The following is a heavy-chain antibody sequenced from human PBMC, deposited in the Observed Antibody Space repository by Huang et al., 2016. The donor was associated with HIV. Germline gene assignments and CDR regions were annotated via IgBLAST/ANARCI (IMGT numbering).Heavy chain of an antibody. D-gene: IGHD4-17*01. Sequence: QVHLVQSGAEVKKPGASVKVSCKASGYTFTNYDINWVRKAPGRGLEWMGWMNPNTGNTVFAKSFQGRVTMTRKTSITTAYMELTSLTSEDTAVYYCARSAYGDLDYWGLGTLVIVSS. CDR3: ARSAYGDLDY. V-gene: IGHV1-8*02. CDR2: MNPNTGNT. J-gene: IGHJ4*02. CDR1: GYTFTNYD.